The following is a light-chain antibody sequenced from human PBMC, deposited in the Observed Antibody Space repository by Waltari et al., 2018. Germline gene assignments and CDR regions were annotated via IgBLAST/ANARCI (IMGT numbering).Light chain of an antibody. CDR2: RDT. CDR1: VLANKY. CDR3: YAAADNNLGV. Sequence: LTQTSSLSVSPGQTVRITCSGDVLANKYARWFQQKPGQAPVLIISRDTERPSGIPERFSGSSSGTTVTLTIRGAQAEDEADYYCYAAADNNLGVFGGGTKVTVL. V-gene: IGLV3-27*01. J-gene: IGLJ3*02.